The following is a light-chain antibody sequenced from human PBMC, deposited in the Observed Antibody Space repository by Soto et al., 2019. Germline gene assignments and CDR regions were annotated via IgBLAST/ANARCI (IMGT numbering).Light chain of an antibody. V-gene: IGKV1-5*01. CDR1: QSISNW. CDR3: QQYNSNSWT. CDR2: DAS. J-gene: IGKJ1*01. Sequence: DIQMTQSTSTLSASVGDRVTITCRASQSISNWLAWYQQKPGKAPKLLIYDASSLESGVPSRFSGSGSGADFTLTISSLQPDDFATYYCQQYNSNSWTFGQGTKVDIK.